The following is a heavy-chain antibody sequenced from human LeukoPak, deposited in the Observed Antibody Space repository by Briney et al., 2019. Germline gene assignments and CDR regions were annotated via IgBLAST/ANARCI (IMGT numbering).Heavy chain of an antibody. D-gene: IGHD2-15*01. J-gene: IGHJ6*03. CDR2: IYYTGST. CDR3: AKEMGYCSGGSCWSIYYMDV. CDR1: GGSISSSSYY. V-gene: IGHV4-39*01. Sequence: SETLSLTCTVSGGSISSSSYYWGWIRQPPGKGLEWIGVIYYTGSTYYNPSLKSRVTISVDTSKNQFSLKLSSVTAADTAVYYCAKEMGYCSGGSCWSIYYMDVWGKGTTVTVSS.